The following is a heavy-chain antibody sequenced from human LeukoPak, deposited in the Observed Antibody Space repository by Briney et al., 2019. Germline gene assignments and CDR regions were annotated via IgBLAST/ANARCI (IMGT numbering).Heavy chain of an antibody. CDR1: GDSISSYY. CDR2: FYTSGSN. CDR3: ARARDYYDSSGYYYPHWYFDL. J-gene: IGHJ2*01. D-gene: IGHD3-22*01. Sequence: SETLSLTCTVSGDSISSYYWSWIRQPAGKGLEWIGRFYTSGSNNYDPSLKSRVTMSVDTSKNQFSLRLSSVTAADTAVYYCARARDYYDSSGYYYPHWYFDLWGRGTLVTVSS. V-gene: IGHV4-4*07.